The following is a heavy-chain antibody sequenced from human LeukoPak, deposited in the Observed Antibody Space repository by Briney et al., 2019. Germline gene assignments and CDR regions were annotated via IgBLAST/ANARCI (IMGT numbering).Heavy chain of an antibody. CDR3: ARGYSWIQLWKWWFDP. CDR2: INHSGST. D-gene: IGHD5-18*01. J-gene: IGHJ5*02. V-gene: IGHV4-34*01. CDR1: GGSFSGYY. Sequence: PSETLSLTCAVYGGSFSGYYWSWIRQPPGKGLKWIGEINHSGSTNYNPSLKSRVTISVDTSKNQFSLKLSSVTAADTAVYYCARGYSWIQLWKWWFDPWGQGTLVTVSS.